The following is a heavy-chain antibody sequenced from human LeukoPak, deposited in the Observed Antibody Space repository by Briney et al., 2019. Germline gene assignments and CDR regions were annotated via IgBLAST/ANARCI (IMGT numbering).Heavy chain of an antibody. CDR1: GGSISSSSYY. CDR3: ARHAPATGYCSGGSCYSPYYYYYYYMDV. J-gene: IGHJ6*03. D-gene: IGHD2-15*01. V-gene: IGHV4-39*01. Sequence: PSETLSLTCTVSGGSISSSSYYWGWIRQPPGKGLEWIGSIYYSGSTYYNPSLKSRVTISVDTSKSQFSLKLSSVTAADTAVYYCARHAPATGYCSGGSCYSPYYYYYYYMDVWGKGTTVTISS. CDR2: IYYSGST.